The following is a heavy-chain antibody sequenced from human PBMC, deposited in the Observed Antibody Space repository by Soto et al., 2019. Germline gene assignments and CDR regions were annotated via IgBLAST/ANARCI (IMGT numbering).Heavy chain of an antibody. D-gene: IGHD7-27*01. Sequence: SETLSLTCPVAGGSISSYYWSWIRQPPGKGLEWIGYIYYSGSPNYNPSLKSRVTISIDKSKNQFSLKLSSVTAADTAVYYCARRWGRTFDYWGQGTLVTVSS. CDR2: IYYSGSP. V-gene: IGHV4-59*08. CDR1: GGSISSYY. J-gene: IGHJ4*02. CDR3: ARRWGRTFDY.